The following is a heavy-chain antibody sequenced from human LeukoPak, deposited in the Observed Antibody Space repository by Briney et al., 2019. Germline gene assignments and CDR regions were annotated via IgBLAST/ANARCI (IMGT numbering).Heavy chain of an antibody. CDR2: IKQDGSET. CDR1: GFSFSSYW. V-gene: IGHV3-7*01. D-gene: IGHD3-10*01. CDR3: ARDDYYGAGRLSYYYYGMDV. J-gene: IGHJ6*02. Sequence: LAGGSLRLSCAASGFSFSSYWMGWVRQAPGKGLEWVANIKQDGSETNYADSVKGRFTISRDNSKSLMYLQMNSLRAEETAVYYCARDDYYGAGRLSYYYYGMDVWGQGTTVTVSS.